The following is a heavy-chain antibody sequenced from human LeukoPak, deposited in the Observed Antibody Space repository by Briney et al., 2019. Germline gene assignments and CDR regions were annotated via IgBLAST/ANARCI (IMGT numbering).Heavy chain of an antibody. J-gene: IGHJ4*02. CDR1: GFTFDDYG. D-gene: IGHD3-22*01. V-gene: IGHV3-20*04. CDR2: INWNGGST. Sequence: GGSLRLSCADSGFTFDDYGMSWVRQAPGKGLDWVSGINWNGGSTGYADSVKGRFTISRDNAKNSLYLQMNSLRAEDTALYYCAREKTSGLVVVNAYFDYWGQGTLVTVSS. CDR3: AREKTSGLVVVNAYFDY.